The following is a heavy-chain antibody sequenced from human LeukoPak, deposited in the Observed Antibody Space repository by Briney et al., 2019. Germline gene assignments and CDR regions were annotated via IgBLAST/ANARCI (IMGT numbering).Heavy chain of an antibody. V-gene: IGHV3-53*01. Sequence: RGSLRLSCAASGFTLSSNYMSWVPPAPGERLEWVSHIYSGGSTSYADSVKGRFTFSRDNSKNTLYLQTNSLRAEDTAVYYCARDRVNWNDVGGLFDYWGQGTLVTVSS. D-gene: IGHD1-1*01. CDR2: IYSGGST. CDR1: GFTLSSNY. CDR3: ARDRVNWNDVGGLFDY. J-gene: IGHJ4*02.